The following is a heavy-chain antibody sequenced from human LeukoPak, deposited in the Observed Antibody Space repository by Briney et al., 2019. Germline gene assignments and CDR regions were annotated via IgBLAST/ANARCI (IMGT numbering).Heavy chain of an antibody. CDR2: IYPADSDI. J-gene: IGHJ5*02. D-gene: IGHD2-15*01. V-gene: IGHV5-51*01. Sequence: GESLKISCKGSGYSINNYWIAWVRQMPGKGLEWMGIIYPADSDIRYSPSFQGQVTISTDKSISTAYLQWNSLKASDTGMYYCARQEYCSGASCYTWFDPWGQGTLVTVSS. CDR1: GYSINNYW. CDR3: ARQEYCSGASCYTWFDP.